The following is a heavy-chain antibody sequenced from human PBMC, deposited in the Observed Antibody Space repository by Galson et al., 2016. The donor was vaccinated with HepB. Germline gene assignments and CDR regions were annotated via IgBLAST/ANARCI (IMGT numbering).Heavy chain of an antibody. CDR3: ARDPRSYCTTGRCDVVGFYFDF. D-gene: IGHD2-8*01. CDR2: ITGSGSST. CDR1: RFDFSNYA. J-gene: IGHJ2*01. V-gene: IGHV3-23*01. Sequence: SLRLSCAGPRFDFSNYAMSWVRQAPGRGLDWVSSITGSGSSTYYADSVKGRFTISRDNSKNTLYLQMNSLRVEDTAVYFCARDPRSYCTTGRCDVVGFYFDFWGRGTRVTVSS.